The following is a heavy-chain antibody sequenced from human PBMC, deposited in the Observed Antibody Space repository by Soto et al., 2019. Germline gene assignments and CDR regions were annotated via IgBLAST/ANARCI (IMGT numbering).Heavy chain of an antibody. Sequence: PGGSLRLSCVASGFTFSSYGMHWVRQAPGKGLEWVAVISYDGSNKYYADSVKGRFTISRDNSKNTLYLQMNSLRAEDTAVYYCAKAGGGMDVCGQGTTVTVSS. D-gene: IGHD3-16*01. V-gene: IGHV3-30*18. CDR2: ISYDGSNK. J-gene: IGHJ6*02. CDR1: GFTFSSYG. CDR3: AKAGGGMDV.